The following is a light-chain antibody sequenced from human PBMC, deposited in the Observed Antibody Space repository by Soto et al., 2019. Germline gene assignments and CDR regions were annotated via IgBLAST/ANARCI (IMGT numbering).Light chain of an antibody. CDR3: QQYGGSPRT. CDR2: GAS. CDR1: QSIHSF. J-gene: IGKJ1*01. V-gene: IGKV3-20*01. Sequence: EIVLTQSPGTLSLSPGDGATLSCRASQSIHSFLAWYQQRRGQAPRLLIHGASNRATCIPDRFSGSGSGPDFTLTINRLEPEDFAVYYCQQYGGSPRTFGQGTKVDIK.